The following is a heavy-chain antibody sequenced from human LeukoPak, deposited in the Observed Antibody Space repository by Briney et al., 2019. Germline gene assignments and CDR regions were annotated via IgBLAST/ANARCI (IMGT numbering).Heavy chain of an antibody. V-gene: IGHV3-48*04. CDR2: ISSTSSTI. Sequence: GGSLRLSCATSGFTFSSRSVNWVRQAPGKGLEWVSYISSTSSTIYSTDSVKGRFTISRDNAKNSLYLQMNSPRAEDTAVYYCAELGITMIGGVWGKGTTVTISS. D-gene: IGHD3-10*02. J-gene: IGHJ6*04. CDR1: GFTFSSRS. CDR3: AELGITMIGGV.